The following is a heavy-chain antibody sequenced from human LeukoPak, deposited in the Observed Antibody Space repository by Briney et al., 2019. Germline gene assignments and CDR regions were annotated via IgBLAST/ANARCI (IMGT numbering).Heavy chain of an antibody. D-gene: IGHD2-21*02. CDR3: ARGPRGVVTAIRGLGAFDI. CDR2: ISSSSSYI. Sequence: GGSLRLSCAASGFTFSSYSMNWVRQAPGKGLEWVSSISSSSSYIYYADSVKGRFTISRDNAKNSLNLQMNSLRAEDTAVYYCARGPRGVVTAIRGLGAFDIWGQGTMVTVSS. CDR1: GFTFSSYS. J-gene: IGHJ3*02. V-gene: IGHV3-21*01.